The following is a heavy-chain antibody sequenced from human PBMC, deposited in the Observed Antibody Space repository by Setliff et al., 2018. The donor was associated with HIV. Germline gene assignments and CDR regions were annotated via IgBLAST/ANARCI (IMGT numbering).Heavy chain of an antibody. CDR2: FYWDDDK. CDR3: AHVLVVVAAYYFDY. J-gene: IGHJ4*02. V-gene: IGHV2-5*02. D-gene: IGHD2-15*01. CDR1: GFSLSTSGVG. Sequence: SGPTLVNPTQTLTLTCTFSGFSLSTSGVGVGWIRQPPGKALEWLALFYWDDDKRYSPSLKSRLTITKDTSKNQVVLTMTNMDPVDTATYYCAHVLVVVAAYYFDYWGQGTLVTVSS.